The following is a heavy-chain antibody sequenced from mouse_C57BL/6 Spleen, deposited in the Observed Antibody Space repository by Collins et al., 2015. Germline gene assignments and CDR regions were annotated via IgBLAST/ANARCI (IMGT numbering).Heavy chain of an antibody. V-gene: IGHV14-4*01. D-gene: IGHD5-5*01. CDR3: SAYYL. CDR1: IKDDY. J-gene: IGHJ2*02. Sequence: IKDDYMYWVKQRPEQGLEWIGWIDPENGDTEFASKFQGKATITTDTSSNTAYLQLSSLTSEDTAVYYCSAYYLWGQGSSLTVSS. CDR2: IDPENGDT.